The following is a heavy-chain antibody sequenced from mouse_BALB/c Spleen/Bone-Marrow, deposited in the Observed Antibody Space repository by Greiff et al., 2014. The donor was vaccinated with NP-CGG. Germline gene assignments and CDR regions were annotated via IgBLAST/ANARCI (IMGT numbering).Heavy chain of an antibody. J-gene: IGHJ2*01. CDR1: GFTFSSFA. Sequence: EVQLVESGGGLVQPGGSRKLSCAASGFTFSSFAMHWIRQAPEKGLEWVASISSGSNIIHYADTVKGRFTISRDNPKNTLFLQMTSLRSEDTAMYYCGRGDYWGQGTTLTVSS. CDR2: ISSGSNII. V-gene: IGHV5-17*02. CDR3: GRGDY.